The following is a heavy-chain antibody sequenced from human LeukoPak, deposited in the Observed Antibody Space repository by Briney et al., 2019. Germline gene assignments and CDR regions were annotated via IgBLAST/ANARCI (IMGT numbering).Heavy chain of an antibody. CDR3: ARGEASSGWYSDWGYLQH. J-gene: IGHJ1*01. D-gene: IGHD6-19*01. Sequence: GASVKGSCKASGYTFTSYAMHWVRQAPGQRIEWMGCINAGNGNTKYSQKFQGRVTITRDTSASTAYMELSSLRSEDTAVYYCARGEASSGWYSDWGYLQHWGQGTLVTVSS. CDR2: INAGNGNT. V-gene: IGHV1-3*01. CDR1: GYTFTSYA.